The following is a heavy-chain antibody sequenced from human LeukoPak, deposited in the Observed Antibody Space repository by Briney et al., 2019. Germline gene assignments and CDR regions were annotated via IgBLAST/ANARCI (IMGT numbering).Heavy chain of an antibody. CDR3: ARVLYYYDSSGYYYDAFDI. CDR2: IYYRGST. V-gene: IGHV4-59*01. D-gene: IGHD3-22*01. CDR1: GGSISSYY. J-gene: IGHJ3*02. Sequence: KPSETLSLTCTVSGGSISSYYWSWIRQPPGKGLEWMGYIYYRGSTNYNPSLKSRVTISVDTSKNQFSLKLSSVTAADTAVYYCARVLYYYDSSGYYYDAFDIWGQGTMVTVSS.